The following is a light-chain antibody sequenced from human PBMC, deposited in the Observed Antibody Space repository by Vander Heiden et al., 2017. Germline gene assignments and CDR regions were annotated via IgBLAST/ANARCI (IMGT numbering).Light chain of an antibody. V-gene: IGLV1-40*01. CDR3: QSYDSSLSAVV. Sequence: QSVLTQPPSVSGAPGRRFTISCTGSSSNIGAGYDVHWYQQLPGTAPKLLIYGNSNRPSGVPDRFSGSKSGTSASLAITGLQAEDEADYYCQSYDSSLSAVVFGGGTKLTVL. CDR2: GNS. J-gene: IGLJ2*01. CDR1: SSNIGAGYD.